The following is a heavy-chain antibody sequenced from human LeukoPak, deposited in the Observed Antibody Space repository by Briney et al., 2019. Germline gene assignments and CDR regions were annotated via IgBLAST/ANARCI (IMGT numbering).Heavy chain of an antibody. Sequence: GGSLRLSCAASGFTFSSYGMHWVRQAPGKGLEWVAVIWYDGSNKYYADSVKGRFSISRDNSKNTLYLQMNSLRAEDTAVYYCAKDPLPLIAAAGYFDYWGQGTLVTVSS. V-gene: IGHV3-33*06. J-gene: IGHJ4*02. D-gene: IGHD6-13*01. CDR1: GFTFSSYG. CDR2: IWYDGSNK. CDR3: AKDPLPLIAAAGYFDY.